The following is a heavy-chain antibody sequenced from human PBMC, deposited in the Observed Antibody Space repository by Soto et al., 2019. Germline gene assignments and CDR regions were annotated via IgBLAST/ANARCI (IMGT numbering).Heavy chain of an antibody. CDR2: ISGGAGGT. J-gene: IGHJ4*02. D-gene: IGHD1-26*01. CDR3: AKDLVGGVFDY. V-gene: IGHV3-23*04. CDR1: GFTFSNFA. Sequence: EVQLVESGGGLVQPGGSLRLSCAASGFTFSNFAMTWVRQAAGKGLEWVSIISGGAGGTYYADSVKGRFTISRDDSKNTLYLQMNSLRAEDTALYYGAKDLVGGVFDYWGQGTLVTVSS.